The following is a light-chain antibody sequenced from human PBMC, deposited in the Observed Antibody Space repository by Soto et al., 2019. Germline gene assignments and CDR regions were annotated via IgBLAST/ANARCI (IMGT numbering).Light chain of an antibody. CDR1: QSLSSY. J-gene: IGKJ1*01. V-gene: IGKV1-39*01. CDR3: QQSYSTLWT. CDR2: AAS. Sequence: DIQMTQSPSSLSASVGDRVTITCRASQSLSSYLNWYQQKPGKAPKLLIYAASSLQSGVPSRFSGSGSGTDFTHTISTLQPEDFATYYCQQSYSTLWTFGQGTKVEIK.